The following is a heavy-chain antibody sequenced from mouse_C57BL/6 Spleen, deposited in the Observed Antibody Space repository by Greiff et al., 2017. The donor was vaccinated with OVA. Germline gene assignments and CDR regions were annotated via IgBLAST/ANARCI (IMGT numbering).Heavy chain of an antibody. CDR3: ARGEELGAY. J-gene: IGHJ3*01. D-gene: IGHD4-1*01. CDR2: ISDGGSYT. V-gene: IGHV5-4*01. CDR1: GFTFSSYA. Sequence: DVQLQESGGGLVKPGGSLKLSCAASGFTFSSYAMSWVRQTPEKRLEWVATISDGGSYTYYPDNVKGRFTISRDNAKNNLYLQMSHLKSEDTAMYYCARGEELGAYWGQGTLVTVSA.